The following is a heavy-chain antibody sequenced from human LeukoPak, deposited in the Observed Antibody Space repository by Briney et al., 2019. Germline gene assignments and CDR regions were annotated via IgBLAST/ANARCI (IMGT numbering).Heavy chain of an antibody. CDR1: GFTFSSYG. V-gene: IGHV3-30*18. D-gene: IGHD6-13*01. CDR2: ISYDGSNK. Sequence: PGGSLRLSCAASGFTFSSYGMHWVRQAPGKGLEWVAVISYDGSNKYYADSVKGRFTISRDNSKNTLYLQMNSLRAEDTAVYYCAKDPVIAAAGHIQDYWGQGTLVTVSS. J-gene: IGHJ4*02. CDR3: AKDPVIAAAGHIQDY.